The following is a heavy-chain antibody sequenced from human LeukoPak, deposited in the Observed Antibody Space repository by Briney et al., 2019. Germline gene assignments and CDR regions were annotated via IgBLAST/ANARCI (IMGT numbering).Heavy chain of an antibody. CDR1: GFTFSNYA. J-gene: IGHJ5*02. D-gene: IGHD6-13*01. Sequence: GGSLRLSCAASGFTFSNYAMSWVRQAPGKGLEWVSAISFSGTNTYYADSVKGRFTISGDNSKNTVYLQMNSLRAEDTAVYFCAKEVKAGTNWFDPWGQGTLVTVSS. CDR2: ISFSGTNT. CDR3: AKEVKAGTNWFDP. V-gene: IGHV3-23*01.